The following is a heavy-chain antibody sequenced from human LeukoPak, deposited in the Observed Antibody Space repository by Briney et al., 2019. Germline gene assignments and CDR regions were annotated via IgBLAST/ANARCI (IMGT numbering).Heavy chain of an antibody. CDR3: ARDHTANTIFGLRGYGMDV. CDR1: GYTFTSNG. J-gene: IGHJ6*02. Sequence: ASVKVSCKASGYTFTSNGISWVRQAPGQGLEWMGWISGHNGNTNYAQKFQGRVTMTTDTSTSTAYMELRSLRSDDTAVYYCARDHTANTIFGLRGYGMDVWGQGTTVSVSS. CDR2: ISGHNGNT. D-gene: IGHD3-3*01. V-gene: IGHV1-18*01.